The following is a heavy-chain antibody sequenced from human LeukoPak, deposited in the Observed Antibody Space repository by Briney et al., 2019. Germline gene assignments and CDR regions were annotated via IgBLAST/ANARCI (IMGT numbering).Heavy chain of an antibody. D-gene: IGHD3-9*01. CDR3: AREWYDILTGSPGFDP. V-gene: IGHV1-2*02. Sequence: ASVKVSCKASGYTFTGYYMHWVRQAPGQGLEWMGWINPNSGGTNYAQKFQGRVTTTRDTSISTAYMELSRLRSDDTAVYYCAREWYDILTGSPGFDPWGQGTLVTVSS. J-gene: IGHJ5*02. CDR2: INPNSGGT. CDR1: GYTFTGYY.